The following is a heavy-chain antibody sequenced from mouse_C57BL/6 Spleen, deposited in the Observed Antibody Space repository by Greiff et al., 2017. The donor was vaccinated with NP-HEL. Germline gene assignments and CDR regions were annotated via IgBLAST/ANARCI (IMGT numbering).Heavy chain of an antibody. D-gene: IGHD1-1*01. Sequence: VQLQQSGAELARPGASVKLSCKASGYTFTSYGISWVKQRTGQGLEWIGEIYPRSGNTYYNQKFKGKSTLTVDKSSSTAYMQLSSLTSEDSAVYYCARSPDYYGSSDYWGQGTTLTVSS. CDR3: ARSPDYYGSSDY. V-gene: IGHV1-81*01. J-gene: IGHJ2*01. CDR2: IYPRSGNT. CDR1: GYTFTSYG.